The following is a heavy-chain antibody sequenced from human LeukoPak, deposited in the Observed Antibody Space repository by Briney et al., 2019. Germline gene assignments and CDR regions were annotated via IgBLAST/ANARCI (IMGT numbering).Heavy chain of an antibody. CDR3: ARSKIAVAAPFDY. CDR2: MCHSGST. J-gene: IGHJ4*02. V-gene: IGHV4-38-2*01. D-gene: IGHD6-19*01. CDR1: GYSISSGYC. Sequence: SETLSLTCAVSGYSISSGYCWGWIRQPPGKGLEWIGSMCHSGSTYYNPSLKSRVTISVDTSKNQFSLKLSSVTAADTAVYYCARSKIAVAAPFDYWGQGTLVTVSS.